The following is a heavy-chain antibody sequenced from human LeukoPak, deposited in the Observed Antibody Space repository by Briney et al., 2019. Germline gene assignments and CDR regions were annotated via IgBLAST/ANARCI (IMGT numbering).Heavy chain of an antibody. J-gene: IGHJ4*02. CDR1: GGSISSGDFY. D-gene: IGHD2-8*01. Sequence: SETLSLTCTVSGGSISSGDFYWSWVRQHPEKGLEWIGYIYYSGTAYYNPSLKSRVAMSVDTSKNQFSLKLDSVTAADTAVYYCARFSNAHGVKFDYWGQGTLVTVSS. V-gene: IGHV4-31*03. CDR2: IYYSGTA. CDR3: ARFSNAHGVKFDY.